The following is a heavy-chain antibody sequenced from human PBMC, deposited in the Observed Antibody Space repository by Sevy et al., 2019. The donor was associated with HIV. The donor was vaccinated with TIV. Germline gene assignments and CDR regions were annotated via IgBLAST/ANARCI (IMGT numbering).Heavy chain of an antibody. D-gene: IGHD3-22*01. Sequence: ASVKVSCKASGYTFTSYGISWVRQAPGQGLEWMGWISAYNGNTNYAQKLQGRVTMTTDTSTSTAYMELRSLRSDDTAVYYWSRHGSSGYLIPLEYFQHWGQGTLVTVSS. CDR1: GYTFTSYG. CDR3: SRHGSSGYLIPLEYFQH. CDR2: ISAYNGNT. J-gene: IGHJ1*01. V-gene: IGHV1-18*01.